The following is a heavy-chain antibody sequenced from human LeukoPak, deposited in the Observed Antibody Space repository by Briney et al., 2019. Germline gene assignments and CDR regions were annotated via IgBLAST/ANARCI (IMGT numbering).Heavy chain of an antibody. J-gene: IGHJ4*02. CDR3: ARDLTVYGGSYGY. V-gene: IGHV1-2*02. CDR2: INPNSGGT. Sequence: GASVKISCKASGYTFTGYYMDWVRQAPGQGLEWMGRINPNSGGTNFAQKFQGRVTMTRDTSISTAYMELTSLTSDDTAVYYCARDLTVYGGSYGYWGQGTLVTVSS. CDR1: GYTFTGYY. D-gene: IGHD1-26*01.